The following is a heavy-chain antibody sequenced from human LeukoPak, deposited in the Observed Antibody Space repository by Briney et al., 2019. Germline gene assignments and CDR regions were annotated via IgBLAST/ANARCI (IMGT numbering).Heavy chain of an antibody. CDR3: ARITGGYSYGFDY. Sequence: SETLSLTCAVSGGSISSSNWWSWVRQPPGKGLEWIGGIYHSGSTNYNPSLKSRVTISVDKSKNQFSLKLSSVTAADTAVYYCARITGGYSYGFDYWGQGTLVTVSS. J-gene: IGHJ4*02. CDR2: IYHSGST. CDR1: GGSISSSNW. V-gene: IGHV4-4*02. D-gene: IGHD5-18*01.